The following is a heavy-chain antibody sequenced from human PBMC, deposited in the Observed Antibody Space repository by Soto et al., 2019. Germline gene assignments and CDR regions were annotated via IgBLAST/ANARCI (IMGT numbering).Heavy chain of an antibody. Sequence: VQLVESGGGLVQPGGSLRLSCAASGFTFSSYWMSWVRQAPGKGLEWVAVIWYDGSNKYYADSVKGRFTISRDNSKNTLYLQMNSLRAEDTAVYYCARTNNGDGRYYFDYWGQGTLVTVSS. V-gene: IGHV3-33*08. CDR3: ARTNNGDGRYYFDY. D-gene: IGHD4-17*01. CDR1: GFTFSSYW. CDR2: IWYDGSNK. J-gene: IGHJ4*02.